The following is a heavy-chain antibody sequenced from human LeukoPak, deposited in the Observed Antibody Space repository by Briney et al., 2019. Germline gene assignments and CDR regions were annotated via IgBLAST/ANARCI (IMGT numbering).Heavy chain of an antibody. D-gene: IGHD3-10*02. CDR1: GFTFSAYA. J-gene: IGHJ6*02. V-gene: IGHV3-23*05. CDR2: IGSDNKP. CDR3: ARGLHYYVAMDV. Sequence: GGSLRLSCEASGFTFSAYAMTWVRQAPGRGLEWVSSIGSDNKPHYSESVKGRFVISRDNSKSMLFLQLNSLRAEDTALYYCARGLHYYVAMDVWGQGTTVTVSS.